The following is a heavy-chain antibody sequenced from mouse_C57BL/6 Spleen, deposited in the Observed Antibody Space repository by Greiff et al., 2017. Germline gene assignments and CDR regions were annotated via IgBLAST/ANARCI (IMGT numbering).Heavy chain of an antibody. CDR1: GYSFTDYN. Sequence: VQLQQSGPELVKPGASVKISCKASGYSFTDYNMNWVKQSNGQSLEWIGVINPNYGTTSYNQKFKGKATLTVDQSSSTAYMQLTSLTSEDSAVYYCARKAGTGLDYFDDWGKGTTLTVSS. V-gene: IGHV1-39*01. CDR3: ARKAGTGLDYFDD. D-gene: IGHD4-1*01. J-gene: IGHJ2*01. CDR2: INPNYGTT.